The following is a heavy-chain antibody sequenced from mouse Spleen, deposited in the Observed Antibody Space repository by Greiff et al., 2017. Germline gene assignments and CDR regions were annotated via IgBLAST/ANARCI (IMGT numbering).Heavy chain of an antibody. J-gene: IGHJ4*01. D-gene: IGHD2-1*01. Sequence: EVMLVESGGGLVQPGGSLKLSCATSGFTFSDYYMYWVRQTPEKRLEWVAYISNGGGSTYYPDTVKGRFTISRDNAKNTLYLQMSRLKSEDTAMYYCARQDGNYAWYAMDYWGQGTSVTVSS. CDR3: ARQDGNYAWYAMDY. V-gene: IGHV5-12*02. CDR1: GFTFSDYY. CDR2: ISNGGGST.